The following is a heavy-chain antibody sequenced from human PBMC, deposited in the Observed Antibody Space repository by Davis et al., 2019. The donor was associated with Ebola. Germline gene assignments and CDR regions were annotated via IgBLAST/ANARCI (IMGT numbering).Heavy chain of an antibody. J-gene: IGHJ5*02. CDR3: ARDPTITMVQGVIITRWFDP. Sequence: ASVKVSCKASGYTFTSYGISWVRQAPGHGLEWMGWISAYNGNTNYAQKLQGRVTMTTDTSTSTAYMELRSLRSDDTAVYYCARDPTITMVQGVIITRWFDPWGQGTLVTVSS. CDR2: ISAYNGNT. CDR1: GYTFTSYG. V-gene: IGHV1-18*01. D-gene: IGHD3-10*01.